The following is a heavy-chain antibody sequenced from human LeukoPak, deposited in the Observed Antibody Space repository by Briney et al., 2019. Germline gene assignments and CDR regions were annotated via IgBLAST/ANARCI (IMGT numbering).Heavy chain of an antibody. D-gene: IGHD5-24*01. J-gene: IGHJ4*02. CDR1: GYTFTSYD. CDR2: MNPNSGNT. CDR3: ARGEMATIKFDY. V-gene: IGHV1-8*03. Sequence: ASVKVSCKASGYTFTSYDINWVRQATGQGVEWMGWMNPNSGNTGDAQKFQGRVTITRNTSISTAYMELSSLRSEDTAVYYCARGEMATIKFDYWGQGTLVTVSS.